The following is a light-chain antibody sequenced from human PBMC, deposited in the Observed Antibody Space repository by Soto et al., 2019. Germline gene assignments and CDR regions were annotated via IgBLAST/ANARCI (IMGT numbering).Light chain of an antibody. Sequence: QLVLTQSPSASASLGASVKLTCTLSSGHSSYAIAWHQQQPEKGPRCLMNLNSDGSHNKGDGIPDRFSGSSSGAERYLTISSLQSEDEADYYCQTWGTGIQVFGGGTKVTVL. V-gene: IGLV4-69*01. CDR2: LNSDGSH. J-gene: IGLJ2*01. CDR1: SGHSSYA. CDR3: QTWGTGIQV.